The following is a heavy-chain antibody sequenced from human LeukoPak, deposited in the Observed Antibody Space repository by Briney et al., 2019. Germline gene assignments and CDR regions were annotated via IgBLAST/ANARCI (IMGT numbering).Heavy chain of an antibody. CDR3: ARHRYSSSWSSNYGMDV. D-gene: IGHD6-13*01. J-gene: IGHJ6*02. CDR2: IYPGDSDT. CDR1: GYSFTSYW. Sequence: GESLQISCKGSGYSFTSYWIGWVRQMPGKGLEWMGIIYPGDSDTRYSPSFQGQVTISADKSISTAYLQWSSLKASDTAMYYCARHRYSSSWSSNYGMDVWGQGTTVTVSS. V-gene: IGHV5-51*01.